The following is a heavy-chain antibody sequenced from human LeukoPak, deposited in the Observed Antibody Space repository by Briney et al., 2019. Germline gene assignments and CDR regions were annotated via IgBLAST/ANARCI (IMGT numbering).Heavy chain of an antibody. J-gene: IGHJ5*02. Sequence: SETLSLTCTVSGVPISSGDYYWSWIRQPPGKGLEWIGYIYYSGSTYYNPSLKSRVTISVDTSKNQFSLKLSSVTAADTAVYYCARGSSGYSYGYFWFDPWGQGTLVTVSS. V-gene: IGHV4-30-4*01. CDR2: IYYSGST. D-gene: IGHD5-18*01. CDR3: ARGSSGYSYGYFWFDP. CDR1: GVPISSGDYY.